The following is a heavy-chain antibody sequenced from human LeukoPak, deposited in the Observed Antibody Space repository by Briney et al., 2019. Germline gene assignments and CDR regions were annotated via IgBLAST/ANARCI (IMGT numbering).Heavy chain of an antibody. Sequence: ASVKVSCKASGYTFTSYDINWVRQATGQGLEWMGWMNPNSGNTGYAQKFQGRVTMTRNTSISTAYMELSSLRSEDTAVYYCARGMESSAYYYGSGSYYYYYGMDVWGQGTTVTVSS. CDR1: GYTFTSYD. D-gene: IGHD3-10*01. CDR3: ARGMESSAYYYGSGSYYYYYGMDV. CDR2: MNPNSGNT. J-gene: IGHJ6*02. V-gene: IGHV1-8*01.